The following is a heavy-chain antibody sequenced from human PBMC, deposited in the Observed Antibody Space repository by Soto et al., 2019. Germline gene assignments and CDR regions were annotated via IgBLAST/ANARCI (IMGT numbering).Heavy chain of an antibody. CDR3: VMRGETNYHSSGLNEGPLDF. CDR2: INPSAGRT. J-gene: IGHJ4*02. Sequence: QVQLVQSGAEVKKPGASVKVSCTASGYTFTNYYMHWVRQAPGQGLEWMGIINPSAGRTSYEQKFQGRVTMTRDTSSRTVFLELSSLRSGDTAIYYCVMRGETNYHSSGLNEGPLDFWGQGNLVTVSS. V-gene: IGHV1-46*01. D-gene: IGHD3-22*01. CDR1: GYTFTNYY.